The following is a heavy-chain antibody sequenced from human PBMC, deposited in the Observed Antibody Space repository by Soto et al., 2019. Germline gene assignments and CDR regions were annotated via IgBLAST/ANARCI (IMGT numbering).Heavy chain of an antibody. Sequence: EVQLLESGGGLVQPGGSLRLSCAASGFTFSSYAMNWVRQAPGKGLEWVSVISSSGDSTYYADSVKGRFTISRDNSKNTLYLQMNSLRAEDTAVYYCAKRGAGGYFDLWGRGTLVTVSS. CDR1: GFTFSSYA. V-gene: IGHV3-23*01. J-gene: IGHJ2*01. CDR2: ISSSGDST. D-gene: IGHD6-19*01. CDR3: AKRGAGGYFDL.